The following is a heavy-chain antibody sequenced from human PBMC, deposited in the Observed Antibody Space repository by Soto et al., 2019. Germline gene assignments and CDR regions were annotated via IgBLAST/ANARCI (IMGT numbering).Heavy chain of an antibody. Sequence: RGESLKISCKGSGYSFTSYWIGWVRQMPGKGLEWMGIIYPGDSDTRYSPSFQGQVTISADKSISTAYLQWSSLKASDTAMYYCARPSADGYNYGYFDYWGQGTLVTV. J-gene: IGHJ4*02. CDR1: GYSFTSYW. D-gene: IGHD5-12*01. V-gene: IGHV5-51*01. CDR3: ARPSADGYNYGYFDY. CDR2: IYPGDSDT.